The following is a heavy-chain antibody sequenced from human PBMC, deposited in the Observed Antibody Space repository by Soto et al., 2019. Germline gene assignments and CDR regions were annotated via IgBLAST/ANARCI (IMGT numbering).Heavy chain of an antibody. V-gene: IGHV3-33*01. CDR1: GFTFSGLG. D-gene: IGHD1-26*01. Sequence: QVQLVESGGGVVQPGRSLRLSCAASGFTFSGLGMHWVRQAPGKGLEWVAVIRYDGSNIYYADAVKGRFTISRDNSKDTLYLQMNGLRADGTAVYYCARDGVGHTTFFGYFDYWGRGTLVTVSS. CDR2: IRYDGSNI. CDR3: ARDGVGHTTFFGYFDY. J-gene: IGHJ4*02.